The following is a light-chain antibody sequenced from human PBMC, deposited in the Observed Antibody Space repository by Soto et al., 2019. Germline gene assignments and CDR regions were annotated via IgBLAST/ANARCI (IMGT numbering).Light chain of an antibody. CDR3: QSYDSSLSGAV. Sequence: QSVLTQPPSVSGAPGQRVTISCTGSSSNIGAGYDVHWYQQLPGTAPKLLIYCNSNRPSGVPDRFSGSKSGTSASLAITGLQADDEADDYCQSYDSSLSGAVFGGGTQLTVL. J-gene: IGLJ7*01. CDR1: SSNIGAGYD. V-gene: IGLV1-40*01. CDR2: CNS.